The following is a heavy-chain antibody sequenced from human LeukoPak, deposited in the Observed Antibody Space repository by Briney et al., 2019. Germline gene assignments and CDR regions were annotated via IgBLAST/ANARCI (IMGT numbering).Heavy chain of an antibody. D-gene: IGHD5-24*01. Sequence: PGGSLRLSCAVSGFTYSSYEMNWVRQAPGKGLEWLSYISSDGNTIYYADSVKGRFTISRDNAKNSLYLQMNSLRADDTSVYYCARDGRDDHYFGYWGQGTLVTVSS. V-gene: IGHV3-48*03. CDR2: ISSDGNTI. CDR3: ARDGRDDHYFGY. J-gene: IGHJ4*02. CDR1: GFTYSSYE.